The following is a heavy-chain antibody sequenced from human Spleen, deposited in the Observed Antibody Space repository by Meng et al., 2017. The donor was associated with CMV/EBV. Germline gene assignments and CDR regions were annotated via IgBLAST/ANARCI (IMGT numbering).Heavy chain of an antibody. CDR3: ARLGYCSSTSCYNFDY. Sequence: GGSLRLSCVASGFTFSSYWMSWVRQAPGKGLEWVANIKQDGSEKYYVDSVKGRFTISRDNAKNSLYLQMNRLRAEDRAVYYCARLGYCSSTSCYNFDYWGQGTLVTVSS. J-gene: IGHJ4*02. CDR1: GFTFSSYW. CDR2: IKQDGSEK. V-gene: IGHV3-7*01. D-gene: IGHD2-2*02.